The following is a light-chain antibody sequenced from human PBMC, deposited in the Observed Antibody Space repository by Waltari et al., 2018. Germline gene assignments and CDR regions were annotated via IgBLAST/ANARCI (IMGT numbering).Light chain of an antibody. V-gene: IGLV1-44*01. J-gene: IGLJ2*01. CDR1: NYNIGSGP. CDR3: ATWDGRVNGVL. Sequence: QSVLTQAPSVSGTPGQRVTISCSGTNYNIGSGPVNWYQQVPGMSPKPLIYSNDRRPSGVPDRFSGSKSGTSASLAISGLQSEDEADYYCATWDGRVNGVLFGGGTKVTVL. CDR2: SND.